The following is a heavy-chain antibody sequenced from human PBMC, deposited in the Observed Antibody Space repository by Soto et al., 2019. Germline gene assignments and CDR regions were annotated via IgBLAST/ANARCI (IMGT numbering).Heavy chain of an antibody. V-gene: IGHV3-74*01. CDR1: GFTFSSYW. CDR3: VCFECGRTAVVTTMETNGY. D-gene: IGHD2-21*02. J-gene: IGHJ4*02. CDR2: VNSDETTT. Sequence: GGSLRLSCAASGFTFSSYWMHWVRQGPGKGLVWVSRVNSDETTTSYADSVKGRFTISRDNAKNTLYLQMSSLRVEDTALYYCVCFECGRTAVVTTMETNGYWGQGTLVTVSS.